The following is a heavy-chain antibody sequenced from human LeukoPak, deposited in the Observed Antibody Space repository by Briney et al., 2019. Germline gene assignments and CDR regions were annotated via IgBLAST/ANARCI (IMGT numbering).Heavy chain of an antibody. CDR3: AKSQLRFLEWFTAFDI. CDR1: GFTVSSNY. D-gene: IGHD3-3*01. Sequence: GGSLRLSCAASGFTVSSNYMSWVRQAPGKGLEWVSVIYSGGSTYYADSVKGRFTISRHNSKNTLYLQMNSLRAEDTAVYYCAKSQLRFLEWFTAFDIWGQGTMVTVSS. J-gene: IGHJ3*02. V-gene: IGHV3-53*04. CDR2: IYSGGST.